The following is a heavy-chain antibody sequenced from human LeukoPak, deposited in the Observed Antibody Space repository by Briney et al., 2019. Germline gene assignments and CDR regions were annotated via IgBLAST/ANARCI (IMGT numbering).Heavy chain of an antibody. Sequence: GGSLRLSCAASEFVFSDYYMGWVRQPPGKGLEWVSYISSSSSTIYYADSVKGRFTISRDNAKNSLYLQMNSLRAEDTAVYYCARDRSRGYSYGYGDWGQGTLVTVSS. V-gene: IGHV3-11*04. CDR1: EFVFSDYY. J-gene: IGHJ4*02. CDR3: ARDRSRGYSYGYGD. D-gene: IGHD5-18*01. CDR2: ISSSSSTI.